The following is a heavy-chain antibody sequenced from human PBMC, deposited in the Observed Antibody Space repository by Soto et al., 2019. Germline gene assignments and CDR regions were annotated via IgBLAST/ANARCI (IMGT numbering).Heavy chain of an antibody. V-gene: IGHV3-23*01. CDR3: AKDIGGRYSSGWAGDY. CDR1: GFTFSSYA. D-gene: IGHD6-19*01. CDR2: ISGSGGST. Sequence: GGSLRLSCAASGFTFSSYAMSWVRQAPGKGLEWVSAISGSGGSTYYADSVKGRFTISRDNSKNTLYLQMNSLRAEDTAVYYCAKDIGGRYSSGWAGDYWGQGTLVTVSS. J-gene: IGHJ4*02.